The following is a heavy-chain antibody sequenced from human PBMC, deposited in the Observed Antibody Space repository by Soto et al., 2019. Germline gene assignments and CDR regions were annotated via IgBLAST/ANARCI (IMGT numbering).Heavy chain of an antibody. J-gene: IGHJ6*02. D-gene: IGHD2-21*01. Sequence: QVQLVQSGAEVKKPGASVKVSCKASGYNFTMYAMIWVRQAPGQRPEWMGWINTGNGNTKYSPKLQGRVTITRDTSASTAYMELSSLKSADTAVYYCARGERLYYAYYGMDVWVQGSTVTVSS. V-gene: IGHV1-3*04. CDR3: ARGERLYYAYYGMDV. CDR1: GYNFTMYA. CDR2: INTGNGNT.